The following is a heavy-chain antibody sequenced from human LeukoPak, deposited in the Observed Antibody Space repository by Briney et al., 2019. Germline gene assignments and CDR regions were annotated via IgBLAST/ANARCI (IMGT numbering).Heavy chain of an antibody. CDR3: ARGGYSGYDLLSFDY. CDR1: GGSISSYY. J-gene: IGHJ4*02. D-gene: IGHD5-12*01. CDR2: IYTSGST. V-gene: IGHV4-4*07. Sequence: SETLSLTCTVSGGSISSYYWSWIRQPAGKGLEWIGRIYTSGSTNYNPSLKSRVTMSVDTSKNQFSLKLSSVTAADTAVYYCARGGYSGYDLLSFDYWGQGTLVTVSS.